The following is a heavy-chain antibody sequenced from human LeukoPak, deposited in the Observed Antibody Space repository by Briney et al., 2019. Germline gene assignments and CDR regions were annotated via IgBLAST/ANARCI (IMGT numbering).Heavy chain of an antibody. Sequence: SETLSLTCTVSGGSISSYYWSWIRQPPGKGLEWIGYIYYSGSTNYNPSLKSRVTISVDTSKNQFSLKLSSVTAADTAVYYCARERRKPYDFWSGYPKPTYFDYWGQGTLVTVSS. D-gene: IGHD3-3*01. CDR3: ARERRKPYDFWSGYPKPTYFDY. CDR1: GGSISSYY. V-gene: IGHV4-59*12. J-gene: IGHJ4*02. CDR2: IYYSGST.